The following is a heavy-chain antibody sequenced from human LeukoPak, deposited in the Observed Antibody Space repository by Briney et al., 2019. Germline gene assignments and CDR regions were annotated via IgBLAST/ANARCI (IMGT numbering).Heavy chain of an antibody. CDR1: GYTFTSYD. Sequence: ASVKVSCKASGYTFTSYDINWVRQATGQGLEWMGWMNPNSGNTGYAQKFQGRVTMTRNTSISTAYMELSSLRSEDTAVYYCARDGRYDFWSGYPPDDFDYWGQGTLVTVSS. J-gene: IGHJ4*02. D-gene: IGHD3-3*01. CDR2: MNPNSGNT. V-gene: IGHV1-8*01. CDR3: ARDGRYDFWSGYPPDDFDY.